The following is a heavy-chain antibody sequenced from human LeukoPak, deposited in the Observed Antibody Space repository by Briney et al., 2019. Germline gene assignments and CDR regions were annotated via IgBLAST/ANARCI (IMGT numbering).Heavy chain of an antibody. CDR1: GGSISSYY. J-gene: IGHJ4*02. V-gene: IGHV4-59*01. D-gene: IGHD5-18*01. Sequence: SETLSLTCTVSGGSISSYYWSWIRQPPGKGLEWIGYIYYSGSTNYNPALKSRVTISIDTSKNQFSLNLSSVTAADTAVYYCARGANGHSYGWGKGTMVTVSS. CDR2: IYYSGST. CDR3: ARGANGHSYG.